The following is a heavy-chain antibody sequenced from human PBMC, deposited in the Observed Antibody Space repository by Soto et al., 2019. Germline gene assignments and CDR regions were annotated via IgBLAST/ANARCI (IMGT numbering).Heavy chain of an antibody. V-gene: IGHV4-59*01. CDR2: ISYSGST. CDR1: SGSISRYY. Sequence: SEPLSLTCRVSSGSISRYYWSWIRQPPGKRLEWIGYISYSGSTDYNPSLKSRVTISGDTSKNQFSLKVSSVTAADTAVYYCARGTSWQLPFDYWGQGTLVTVS. CDR3: ARGTSWQLPFDY. D-gene: IGHD6-13*01. J-gene: IGHJ4*02.